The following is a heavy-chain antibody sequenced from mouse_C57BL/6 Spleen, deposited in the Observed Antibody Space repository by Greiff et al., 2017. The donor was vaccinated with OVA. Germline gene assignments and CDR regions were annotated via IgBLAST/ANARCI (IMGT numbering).Heavy chain of an antibody. CDR2: INPGSGGT. D-gene: IGHD1-1*01. V-gene: IGHV1-54*01. CDR1: GYAFTNYL. J-gene: IGHJ4*01. Sequence: QVQLQQSGAELVRPGTSVKVSCKASGYAFTNYLIEWVKQRPGQGLEWIGVINPGSGGTNYNEKFKGKATLTADKSSSTAYMQLSSLTSEDSAVYSCARETVVAMDYWGQGTSVTVSS. CDR3: ARETVVAMDY.